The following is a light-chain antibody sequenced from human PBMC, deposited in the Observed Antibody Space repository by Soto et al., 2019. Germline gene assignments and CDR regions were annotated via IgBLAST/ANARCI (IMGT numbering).Light chain of an antibody. V-gene: IGKV1-33*01. J-gene: IGKJ3*01. CDR3: QHCDYPPI. CDR2: DAS. Sequence: DIQMTQSPSSLSASVGDRVTITCQASQDITSYLNWYQHKPGKAPKLLIYDASILEAGVPPRFSGSGSGTDFTLTISRLQPEDVATYYCQHCDYPPIFGPGTTVDFK. CDR1: QDITSY.